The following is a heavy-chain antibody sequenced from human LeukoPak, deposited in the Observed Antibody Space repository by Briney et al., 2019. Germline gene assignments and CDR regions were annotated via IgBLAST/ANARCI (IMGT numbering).Heavy chain of an antibody. CDR3: ARSKSRTGSYLSFGS. D-gene: IGHD1-26*01. CDR1: GDSFSLHF. Sequence: SETLSLTCTISGDSFSLHFWNWIRQSPGLGLEWIGYISSSGSANYNVSLKSRVTISIDTSKNQFSLRLSSVTVADTAVYYCARSKSRTGSYLSFGSWGQGTLVTVSS. V-gene: IGHV4-59*08. CDR2: ISSSGSA. J-gene: IGHJ4*02.